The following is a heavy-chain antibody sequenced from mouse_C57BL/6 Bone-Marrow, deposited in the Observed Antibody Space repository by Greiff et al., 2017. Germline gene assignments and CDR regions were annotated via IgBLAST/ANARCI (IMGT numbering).Heavy chain of an antibody. CDR3: ARRWLLAWFAY. V-gene: IGHV5-6*02. CDR2: ISSGGSYT. Sequence: EVKLMESGGDLVKPGGSLKLSCAASGFTFSSYGMSWVRQTPDKRLEWVATISSGGSYTSYPDSVKGRFTISRDNAKNTLYLQMSSLKSEDTAMYCCARRWLLAWFAYWGQGTLVTVSA. D-gene: IGHD2-3*01. J-gene: IGHJ3*01. CDR1: GFTFSSYG.